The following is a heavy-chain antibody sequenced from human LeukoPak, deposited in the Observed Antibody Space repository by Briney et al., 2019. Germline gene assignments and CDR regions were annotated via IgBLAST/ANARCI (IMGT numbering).Heavy chain of an antibody. CDR1: GFTVSSNH. D-gene: IGHD6-19*01. Sequence: GGSLRLSCAASGFTVSSNHMSWVRQAPGKGLEWVSVIYYSSSTYYADSVKDRFTISRDNSKNTLYLQMSSLRPEDTAVYYCARGWLAVAGPFDYWGQGTLVTVSS. J-gene: IGHJ4*02. CDR2: IYYSSST. V-gene: IGHV3-66*01. CDR3: ARGWLAVAGPFDY.